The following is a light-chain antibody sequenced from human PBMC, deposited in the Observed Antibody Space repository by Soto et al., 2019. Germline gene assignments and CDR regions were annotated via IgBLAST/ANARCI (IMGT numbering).Light chain of an antibody. Sequence: DIQMTQFPPTLSASIGDRVTITCRASQTISSSLAWDQQKPGKAPKLLIYKASTLETGVPSRFSGSGSGTEFTLTISSLQPDDFATYSCEQYDSYSPYTFGQGTRLEIK. CDR3: EQYDSYSPYT. J-gene: IGKJ2*01. V-gene: IGKV1-5*03. CDR2: KAS. CDR1: QTISSS.